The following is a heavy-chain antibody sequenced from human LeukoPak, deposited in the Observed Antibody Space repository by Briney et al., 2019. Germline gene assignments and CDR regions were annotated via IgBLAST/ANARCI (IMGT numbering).Heavy chain of an antibody. D-gene: IGHD6-13*01. Sequence: GGSLRLSCAASGFTFGSYAMSWVRQAPGKGLEWVSGVTGSGSSTYYADSVKGRFTISRDNSKNTLYLQMSSLRAEDTAVYYCVKSFAAAGHDYWGQGTLVTVSS. CDR2: VTGSGSST. CDR1: GFTFGSYA. V-gene: IGHV3-23*01. CDR3: VKSFAAAGHDY. J-gene: IGHJ4*02.